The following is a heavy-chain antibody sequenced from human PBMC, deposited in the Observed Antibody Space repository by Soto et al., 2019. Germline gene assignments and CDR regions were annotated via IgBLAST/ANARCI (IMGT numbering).Heavy chain of an antibody. J-gene: IGHJ4*02. D-gene: IGHD6-19*01. Sequence: KQSQTLSLTCAISGDSVSSNSAAWNWIRQSPSRGLEWLGRTYYRSKWYNDYAVSVKSRITINPDTSKNQFSLQLNSVTPEDTAVYYCARDFRPQWLAGSSDYFDYWGQGTLVTVSS. CDR1: GDSVSSNSAA. CDR3: ARDFRPQWLAGSSDYFDY. CDR2: TYYRSKWYN. V-gene: IGHV6-1*01.